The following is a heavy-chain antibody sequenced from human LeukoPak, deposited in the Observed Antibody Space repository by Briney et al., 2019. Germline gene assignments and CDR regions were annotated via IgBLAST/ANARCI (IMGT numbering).Heavy chain of an antibody. CDR1: GFTLSTYW. J-gene: IGHJ4*02. V-gene: IGHV3-7*01. CDR3: ARGRGSSWTNYFDC. Sequence: GGSLRLSCAASGFTLSTYWMSWVRQAPGKGLEWVANIKQDGGEKYYVDSVKGRFTISRDNAKNSLNLQMNSLRAEDTAVYYCARGRGSSWTNYFDCWGQGTLVTVSS. D-gene: IGHD6-13*01. CDR2: IKQDGGEK.